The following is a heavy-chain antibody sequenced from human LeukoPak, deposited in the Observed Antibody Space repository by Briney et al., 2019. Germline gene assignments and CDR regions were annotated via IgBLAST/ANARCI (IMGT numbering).Heavy chain of an antibody. CDR2: IYYSGST. J-gene: IGHJ6*03. Sequence: SETLSLTCTVSGGSISSYYWSWIRQPPGKGLEWIGYIYYSGSTNYNPSLKSRVTILVDTSKSQVSPKLSSVTAADTAVYFCARDWGVGGRPGYMDVWGKGTTVTVSS. CDR1: GGSISSYY. V-gene: IGHV4-59*01. CDR3: ARDWGVGGRPGYMDV. D-gene: IGHD6-6*01.